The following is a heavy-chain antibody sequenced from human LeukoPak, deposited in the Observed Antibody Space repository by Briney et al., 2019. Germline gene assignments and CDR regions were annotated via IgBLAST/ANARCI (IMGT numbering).Heavy chain of an antibody. V-gene: IGHV3-23*01. Sequence: GGSLRLSCAASGSTFSSFAMTWVRQAPGEGLEWVSTISGSADNTNYAEAVKGRFTISRDNSKNTMYLQMNSLRAEDTAVYYCAKQGFGCWGQGTLVTVSS. J-gene: IGHJ4*02. CDR3: AKQGFGC. CDR1: GSTFSSFA. CDR2: ISGSADNT.